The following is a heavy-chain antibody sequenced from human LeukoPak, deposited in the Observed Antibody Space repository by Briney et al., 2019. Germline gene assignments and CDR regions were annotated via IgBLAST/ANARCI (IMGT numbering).Heavy chain of an antibody. V-gene: IGHV3-21*01. Sequence: PGGSLRLSCAASGFTFNTYTMNWVRQAPGKGLEWVSSITASSTAIYSADSVKGRFTISRDNAKNFLYLQMNSLRAEDTAVYYCARRGIAAAGTLFDYWGQGKLVTVSS. D-gene: IGHD6-13*01. CDR1: GFTFNTYT. CDR2: ITASSTAI. CDR3: ARRGIAAAGTLFDY. J-gene: IGHJ4*02.